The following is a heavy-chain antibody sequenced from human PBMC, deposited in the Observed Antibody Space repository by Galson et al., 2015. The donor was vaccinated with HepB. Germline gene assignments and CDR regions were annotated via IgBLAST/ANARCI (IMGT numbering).Heavy chain of an antibody. Sequence: SLRLSCAASGFTFSSYGMHWVRQAPGKGLEWVAVISYDGSNKYYADSVKGRFTISRDNSKNTLYLQMNSLRAEDTAVYYCAKERSGYRAYYYYGMDVWGQGTTVTVSS. CDR1: GFTFSSYG. V-gene: IGHV3-30*18. D-gene: IGHD3-22*01. CDR3: AKERSGYRAYYYYGMDV. CDR2: ISYDGSNK. J-gene: IGHJ6*02.